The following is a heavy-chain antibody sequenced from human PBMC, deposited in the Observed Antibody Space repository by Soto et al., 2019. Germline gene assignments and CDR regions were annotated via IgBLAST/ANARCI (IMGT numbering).Heavy chain of an antibody. CDR1: GGSVGNGSHY. CDR2: IYYSGST. J-gene: IGHJ5*02. V-gene: IGHV4-61*03. D-gene: IGHD3-3*01. CDR3: ARDTSYDFWSGYVGFDP. Sequence: PSETLSLTCTVFGGSVGNGSHYWSWIRQPPGKGLEWIGNIYYSGSTKYNPSLNRRVTISVDRSRNHFSLNRRSVTTADTALYYCARDTSYDFWSGYVGFDPWGQGTLVTVSS.